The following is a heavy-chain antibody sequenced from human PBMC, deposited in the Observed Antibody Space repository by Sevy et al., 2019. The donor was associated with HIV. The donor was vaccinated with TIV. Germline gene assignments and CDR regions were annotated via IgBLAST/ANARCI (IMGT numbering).Heavy chain of an antibody. CDR3: ARDSVGNFWSGYYSNWFDP. CDR1: GFTFSSYW. V-gene: IGHV3-7*01. J-gene: IGHJ5*02. D-gene: IGHD3-3*01. CDR2: IKQDGSEK. Sequence: GGSLRLSCAASGFTFSSYWMSWVRQAPGKGLEWVANIKQDGSEKYYVDSVKGRFTISRDNAKKSLYLQMNSLRAEDTAVYYCARDSVGNFWSGYYSNWFDPWGQGTLVTVSS.